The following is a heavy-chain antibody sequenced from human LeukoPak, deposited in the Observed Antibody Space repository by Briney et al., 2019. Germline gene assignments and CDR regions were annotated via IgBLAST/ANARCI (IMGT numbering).Heavy chain of an antibody. CDR3: ARGRSTGYPYYFEY. J-gene: IGHJ4*02. V-gene: IGHV1-8*03. Sequence: ASVKVSCKASGYTFTSYDINWVRQATGQGLEWMGWMNPNSGSTGYAQKFQGGVTITRNTSISTAYMELSGLRSEDTAVYYCARGRSTGYPYYFEYWGQGTLLTVSS. CDR1: GYTFTSYD. D-gene: IGHD5-12*01. CDR2: MNPNSGST.